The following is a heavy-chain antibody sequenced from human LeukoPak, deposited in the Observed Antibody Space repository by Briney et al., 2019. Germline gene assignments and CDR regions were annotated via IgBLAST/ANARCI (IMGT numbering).Heavy chain of an antibody. D-gene: IGHD5-18*01. CDR3: AKDMGPTYSNLIGDWFDP. CDR2: VDPSGST. V-gene: IGHV4-61*02. Sequence: SETLSLTCSLSGGSISSGSYYWSWIRQPAGKGLEWIGRVDPSGSTSYNPSFKSRVSISIDTFKNQYTLNLSSVTAADTAVYYCAKDMGPTYSNLIGDWFDPWGQGLLVTVSS. J-gene: IGHJ5*02. CDR1: GGSISSGSYY.